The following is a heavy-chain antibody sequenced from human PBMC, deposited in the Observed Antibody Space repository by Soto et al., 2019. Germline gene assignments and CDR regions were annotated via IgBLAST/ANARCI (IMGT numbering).Heavy chain of an antibody. CDR3: ARSSREKYYYYYGMDV. V-gene: IGHV1-69*13. J-gene: IGHJ6*02. Sequence: ASVKVSCKASGGTFSSYAISWVRQAPGQGLEWMGGIIPIFGTANYAQKFQGRVTITADESTSTAYMELSSLRSEDTAVYYCARSSREKYYYYYGMDVWGQGTTVTAP. CDR1: GGTFSSYA. CDR2: IIPIFGTA. D-gene: IGHD6-13*01.